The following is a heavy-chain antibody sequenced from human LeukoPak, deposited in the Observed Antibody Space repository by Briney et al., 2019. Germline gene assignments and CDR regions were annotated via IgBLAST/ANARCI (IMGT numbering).Heavy chain of an antibody. D-gene: IGHD5-18*01. CDR2: IIPILGIA. J-gene: IGHJ4*02. CDR1: GGTFSSYA. V-gene: IGHV1-69*04. CDR3: ARANSYGNIDY. Sequence: SVKVSCKASGGTFSSYAISWVRQAPGQGLEWMGRIIPILGIANYARKFQGRVTITADKSTSTAYMGLSSLRSEDTAVYYCARANSYGNIDYWGQGTLVTVSS.